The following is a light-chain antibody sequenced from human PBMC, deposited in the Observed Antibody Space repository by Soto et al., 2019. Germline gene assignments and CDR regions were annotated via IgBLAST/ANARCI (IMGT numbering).Light chain of an antibody. CDR2: KDT. CDR3: YSAADDIVV. V-gene: IGLV3-27*01. J-gene: IGLJ2*01. Sequence: SYELTQPSSVSVSPGQTARITCSGDVLAKKYARWFQQKPGQAPVLVIYKDTERPSWIPERFSGSSSGTTVTLTISGAQVEDEADYYCYSAADDIVVFGGGTKLTVL. CDR1: VLAKKY.